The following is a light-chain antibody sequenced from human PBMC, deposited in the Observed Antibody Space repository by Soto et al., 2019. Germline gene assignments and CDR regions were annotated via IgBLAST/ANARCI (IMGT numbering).Light chain of an antibody. V-gene: IGLV1-40*01. Sequence: QSVLTQPPSVSGAPGQRVTISCTRSSSNIGAGYDVHWYQQLPGTAPKLLIYGNSNRPSGVPDRFSGSKSGTSASLAITGLQAEDEADYYCQSYDSSLSGVVFGGGTKSPS. CDR3: QSYDSSLSGVV. J-gene: IGLJ2*01. CDR2: GNS. CDR1: SSNIGAGYD.